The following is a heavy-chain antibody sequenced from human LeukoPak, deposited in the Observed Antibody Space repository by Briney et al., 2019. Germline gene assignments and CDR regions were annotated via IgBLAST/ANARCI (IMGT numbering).Heavy chain of an antibody. CDR2: ISYDGSNK. J-gene: IGHJ3*02. V-gene: IGHV3-30*18. Sequence: PGRSLRLSCAASGFTFSSYGMHWVRQAPGKGLEWVAVISYDGSNKYYADSVKGRFTISRDNSKNTLYLQMNSLRAEDTAVYYCAQRLVRDGYTDAFDIWGQGTMVTVSS. CDR3: AQRLVRDGYTDAFDI. D-gene: IGHD5-24*01. CDR1: GFTFSSYG.